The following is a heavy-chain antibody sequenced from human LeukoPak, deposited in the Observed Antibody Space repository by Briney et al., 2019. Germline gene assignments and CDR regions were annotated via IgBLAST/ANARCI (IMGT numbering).Heavy chain of an antibody. Sequence: GGSLRLSCAASGFTFSSYAMHWVRQAPGKGLEWVAVISYDGSNKYYADSVKGRFTISRDNSKNTLYLQMNSLRAEDTAVYYCARAHFYDSSGYFPDAFDIWGQGTMVTVSS. D-gene: IGHD3-22*01. CDR3: ARAHFYDSSGYFPDAFDI. J-gene: IGHJ3*02. CDR2: ISYDGSNK. V-gene: IGHV3-30-3*01. CDR1: GFTFSSYA.